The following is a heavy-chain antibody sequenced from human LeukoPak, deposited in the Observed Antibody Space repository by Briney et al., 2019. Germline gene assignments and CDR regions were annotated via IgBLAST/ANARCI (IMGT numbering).Heavy chain of an antibody. D-gene: IGHD3-10*01. Sequence: ESLKISCKGSGYSFSSYWIAWVRQLPGKGLEWMGIIYPGDSDTTYSPSFQGQVTISADKSISTAYLQWNSLKASDTAMYFCARRRSSTLIDYWGQGTLVTVSS. CDR2: IYPGDSDT. CDR3: ARRRSSTLIDY. J-gene: IGHJ4*02. CDR1: GYSFSSYW. V-gene: IGHV5-51*01.